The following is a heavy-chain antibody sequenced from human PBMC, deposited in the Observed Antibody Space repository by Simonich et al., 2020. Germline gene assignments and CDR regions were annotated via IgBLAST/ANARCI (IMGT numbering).Heavy chain of an antibody. CDR1: GYTFTSYD. CDR3: ARGGDGDY. CDR2: MNPNSGNT. Sequence: QVQLVQSGAEVKKPGASVKVCKASGYTFTSYDINWVRQATGQGLEWMGWMNPNSGNTGYAQKFQGRVTITRNTSISTAYMELSSLRSEDTAVYYCARGGDGDYWGQGTLVTVSS. J-gene: IGHJ4*02. V-gene: IGHV1-8*03. D-gene: IGHD3-10*01.